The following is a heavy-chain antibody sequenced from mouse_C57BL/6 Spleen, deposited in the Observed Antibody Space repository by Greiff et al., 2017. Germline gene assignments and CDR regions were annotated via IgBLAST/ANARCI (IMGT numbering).Heavy chain of an antibody. CDR3: ARENSNCLEN. CDR1: GYTFTSYW. D-gene: IGHD2-5*01. J-gene: IGHJ2*01. V-gene: IGHV1-59*01. CDR2: IDPSDSYT. Sequence: QVQLQQPGAELVRPGTSVKLSCKASGYTFTSYWMHWVKQRPGQGLEWIGVIDPSDSYTNYNQKFKGKATLTVDTSSSTAYMQLSSLTSEDSAVYYCARENSNCLENWGQGTTLTVSS.